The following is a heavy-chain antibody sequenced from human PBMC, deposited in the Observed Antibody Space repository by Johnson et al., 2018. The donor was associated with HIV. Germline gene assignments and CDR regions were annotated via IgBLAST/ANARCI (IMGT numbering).Heavy chain of an antibody. CDR1: GFTVSSNY. Sequence: MLLVESGGGLVQPGGSLRLSCAASGFTVSSNYMSWVRQAPGKGLEWVSVIYSGGSTYYADSVKGRFTISRDNSKNTLYLQMNSLRAEDTAVYYCARESELLSSSDAFDIWGQGTMVTVSS. D-gene: IGHD6-6*01. CDR3: ARESELLSSSDAFDI. V-gene: IGHV3-66*01. J-gene: IGHJ3*02. CDR2: IYSGGST.